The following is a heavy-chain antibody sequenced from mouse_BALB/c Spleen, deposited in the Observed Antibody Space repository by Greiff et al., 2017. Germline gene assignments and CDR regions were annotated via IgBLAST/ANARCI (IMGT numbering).Heavy chain of an antibody. CDR2: IDPSDSYT. CDR1: GYTFTSYW. D-gene: IGHD2-1*01. CDR3: TRAQRSGYGNFFAY. Sequence: QVQLQQPGAELVKPGALVKMSCKASGYTFTSYWMHWVKQRPGQGLEWIGVIDPSDSYTSYNQKFKGKATLTVDTSSSTAYMQLSSLTSEDSAVYYCTRAQRSGYGNFFAYWGQGTLVTVSA. V-gene: IGHV1S127*01. J-gene: IGHJ3*01.